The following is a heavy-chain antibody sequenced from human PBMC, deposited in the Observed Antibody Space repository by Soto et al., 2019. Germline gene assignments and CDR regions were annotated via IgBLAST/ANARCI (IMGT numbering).Heavy chain of an antibody. CDR1: GFTFSSYW. CDR3: ARDFMVRGRDCKWFGP. Sequence: EVQLVESGGGLVQPGGSLRLSCAASGFTFSSYWMHWVRQAPGKGPEWVSRIKSDGSNTKYADSVKGRFTISRDNAKNTLYLQMSSLRADDTAVYYCARDFMVRGRDCKWFGPWGQGTLVTVSS. D-gene: IGHD3-10*01. V-gene: IGHV3-74*01. J-gene: IGHJ5*02. CDR2: IKSDGSNT.